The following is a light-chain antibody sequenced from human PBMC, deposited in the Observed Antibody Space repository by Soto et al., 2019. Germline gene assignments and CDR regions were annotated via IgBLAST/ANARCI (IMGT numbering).Light chain of an antibody. J-gene: IGKJ5*01. V-gene: IGKV1-39*01. CDR2: AAS. CDR1: QSIGKF. Sequence: DIQMTQSPSSLSASVGARVTITCRASQSIGKFLNWYQQKPGKAPTLLLYAASSLQSGVPSRFSGSGSGTDFTLTISTLQPEDFATYYCQQSYSPPPITFGQGTRLEI. CDR3: QQSYSPPPIT.